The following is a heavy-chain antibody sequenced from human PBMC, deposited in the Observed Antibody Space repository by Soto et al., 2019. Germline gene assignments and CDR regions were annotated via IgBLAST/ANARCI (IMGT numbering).Heavy chain of an antibody. CDR1: GGSISSSNW. D-gene: IGHD2-2*01. CDR3: ARLLPAASPNDAFDI. CDR2: IYHSGST. Sequence: PSETLSLTCAVSGGSISSSNWWGWVRQPPGKGLEWIEEIYHSGSTNYNPSLKSRVTISVDKSKNQFSLKLSSVTAADTAVYYCARLLPAASPNDAFDIWGQGTMVTVSS. J-gene: IGHJ3*02. V-gene: IGHV4-4*02.